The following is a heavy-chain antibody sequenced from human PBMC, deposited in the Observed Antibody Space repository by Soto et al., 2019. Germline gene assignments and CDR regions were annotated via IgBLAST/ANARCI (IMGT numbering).Heavy chain of an antibody. CDR1: GGTFSSYT. V-gene: IGHV1-69*04. CDR3: AREATYYDILTGPSYWYFDL. CDR2: IIPILGIA. D-gene: IGHD3-9*01. Sequence: QVQLVHSGAEVKKPGSSVKVSCKASGGTFSSYTISWVRQAPGQGLEWMGRIIPILGIANYAQKFQGRVTITADKSXXTXYXXLSSLRSEDTAVYYCAREATYYDILTGPSYWYFDLWGRGTLVTVSS. J-gene: IGHJ2*01.